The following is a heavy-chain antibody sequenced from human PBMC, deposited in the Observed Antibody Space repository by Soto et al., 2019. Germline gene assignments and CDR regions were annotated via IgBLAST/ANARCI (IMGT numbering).Heavy chain of an antibody. CDR1: GFTFSSYA. J-gene: IGHJ4*02. CDR2: ISSSGGST. D-gene: IGHD3-16*01. CDR3: AKYQPMIQPRPYFDD. Sequence: EVQLLESGGDLIQPGGSLRLSCAASGFTFSSYAMSWVRQAPGRGLEWVSAISSSGGSTFYADSVKGRFTISRDNSRNTVSLQMNSLRAEDAAIYYCAKYQPMIQPRPYFDDWGQGTLVTVSS. V-gene: IGHV3-23*01.